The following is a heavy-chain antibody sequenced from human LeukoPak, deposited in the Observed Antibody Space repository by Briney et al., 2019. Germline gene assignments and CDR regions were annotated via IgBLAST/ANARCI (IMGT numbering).Heavy chain of an antibody. Sequence: GRSLRLSCAASRFTFSSYAMNWVRQAPGKGLDRVSAISGRADNTYYADSVKGRFTISRDNSKNTLYLQMNSLRAEDTAVYYCAKSLLYGSGSYVTGWFDPWGQGTLVTVSS. CDR3: AKSLLYGSGSYVTGWFDP. D-gene: IGHD3-10*01. CDR2: ISGRADNT. CDR1: RFTFSSYA. V-gene: IGHV3-23*01. J-gene: IGHJ5*02.